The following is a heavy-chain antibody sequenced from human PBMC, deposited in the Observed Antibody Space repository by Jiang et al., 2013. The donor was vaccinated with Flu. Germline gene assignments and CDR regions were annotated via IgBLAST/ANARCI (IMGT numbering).Heavy chain of an antibody. CDR1: GYAFADYW. J-gene: IGHJ3*02. V-gene: IGHV5-10-1*01. Sequence: SLRISCKASGYAFADYWLSWVRQMPGIGLEWMGRIDPSDPYSKSSPSFEGHVRLSVEKSMNTAYLQWTSLKASDSAIYYCVRLRGVTVSGLVSLDAFDIWGQGTKVTVSS. D-gene: IGHD3/OR15-3a*01. CDR3: VRLRGVTVSGLVSLDAFDI. CDR2: IDPSDPYS.